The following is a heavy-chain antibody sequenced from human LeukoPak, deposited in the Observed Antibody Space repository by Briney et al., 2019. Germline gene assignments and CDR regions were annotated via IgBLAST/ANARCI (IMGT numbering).Heavy chain of an antibody. CDR2: IFSNDEK. V-gene: IGHV2-26*01. J-gene: IGHJ4*02. CDR1: GFSLSNVRMG. CDR3: ARLVAVNGLYSSSSPFDY. D-gene: IGHD6-6*01. Sequence: SGPTLVNPTETLTLTCTVSGFSLSNVRMGVSWIRQPPGKALEWLAHIFSNDEKSYRTSLKSRLTISKDTSKSQVVLTMTTMDHVDTATYYCARLVAVNGLYSSSSPFDYWGEGTLVTVSS.